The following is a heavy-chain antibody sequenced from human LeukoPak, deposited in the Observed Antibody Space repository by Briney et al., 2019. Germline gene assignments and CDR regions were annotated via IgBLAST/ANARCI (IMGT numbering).Heavy chain of an antibody. J-gene: IGHJ4*02. CDR2: IIAIFGTA. D-gene: IGHD5-18*01. Sequence: SVKVSCKASGGTFSSYAISWVRQAPGQGLEWMGGIIAIFGTANYAQKFQGRVTITTDESTSTAYMELSSLRSEDTALYYCARDSLLRGYSYGSFDYWGQGTLVTVSS. V-gene: IGHV1-69*05. CDR1: GGTFSSYA. CDR3: ARDSLLRGYSYGSFDY.